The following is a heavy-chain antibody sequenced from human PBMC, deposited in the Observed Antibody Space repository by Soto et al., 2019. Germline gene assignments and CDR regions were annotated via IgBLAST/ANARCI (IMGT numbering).Heavy chain of an antibody. V-gene: IGHV3-11*06. CDR2: ISSSSSYT. Sequence: GGSLRLSCAASGFTFSDYYMSWIRQAPGKGLEWVSYISSSSSYTNYADSVKGRFTISRDNAKNSLYLQMNSLRAEDTAVYYCARVVLEVYGSGSLDAFDIWGQGTMVTVSS. J-gene: IGHJ3*02. D-gene: IGHD3-10*01. CDR3: ARVVLEVYGSGSLDAFDI. CDR1: GFTFSDYY.